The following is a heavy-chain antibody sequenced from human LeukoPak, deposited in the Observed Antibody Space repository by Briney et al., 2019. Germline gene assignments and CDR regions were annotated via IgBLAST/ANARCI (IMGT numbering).Heavy chain of an antibody. CDR3: ARAGVTEYFQH. J-gene: IGHJ1*01. CDR1: GGSISSGGYS. CDR2: IYYSGST. D-gene: IGHD3-10*01. V-gene: IGHV4-31*03. Sequence: PSETLSLTCTVSGGSISSGGYSWSWIRQHPGKGLEWIGYIYYSGSTYYNPSLKSRVTISVDTSKNQFSLKLSSVTAADTAVYYCARAGVTEYFQHWGQGTLVTVSS.